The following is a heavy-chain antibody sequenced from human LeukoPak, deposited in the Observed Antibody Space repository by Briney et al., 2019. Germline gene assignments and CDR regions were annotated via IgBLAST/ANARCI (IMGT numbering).Heavy chain of an antibody. J-gene: IGHJ4*02. CDR2: ISKSGSTL. CDR3: VGDGYNKDLDN. Sequence: GGSLRLSCAASGFTFSSCEMNWVRQAPGKGLEWVSYISKSGSTLYYADSVKGRFTISRDNAKKSLDLQMDSLRAEDTAVYYCVGDGYNKDLDNWGKGTLVTVS. CDR1: GFTFSSCE. D-gene: IGHD5-24*01. V-gene: IGHV3-48*03.